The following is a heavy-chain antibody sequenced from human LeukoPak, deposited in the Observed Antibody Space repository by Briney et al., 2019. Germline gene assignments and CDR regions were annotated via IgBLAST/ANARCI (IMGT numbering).Heavy chain of an antibody. CDR2: ISSSSSYI. CDR3: ASFGSGTSVDY. V-gene: IGHV3-21*01. D-gene: IGHD3-10*01. CDR1: GFTFSSYA. Sequence: GGSLRLSCAASGFTFSSYAMSWVRQAPGKGLEWVSSISSSSSYIYYADSVKGRFTISRDNAKNSLYLQMNSRRAEDTAVYYCASFGSGTSVDYWGQGTLVTVSS. J-gene: IGHJ4*02.